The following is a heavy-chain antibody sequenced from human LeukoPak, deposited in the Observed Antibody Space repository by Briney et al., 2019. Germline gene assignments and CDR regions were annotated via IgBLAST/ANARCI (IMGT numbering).Heavy chain of an antibody. J-gene: IGHJ4*02. D-gene: IGHD2-21*02. Sequence: SETLSLTCTVSGVSISSYYWSWIRQPPGKGLEWIGYIYYSGSTNYNPSLKSRVTISVDTSKNQFSLKLSSVTAADTAVYYCARDSTGGDYYFDYWGQGTLVTVSS. CDR1: GVSISSYY. CDR3: ARDSTGGDYYFDY. CDR2: IYYSGST. V-gene: IGHV4-59*01.